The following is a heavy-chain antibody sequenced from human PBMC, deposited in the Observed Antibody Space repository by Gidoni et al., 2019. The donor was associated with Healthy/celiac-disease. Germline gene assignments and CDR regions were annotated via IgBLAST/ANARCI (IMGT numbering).Heavy chain of an antibody. CDR1: GFTFSSYA. J-gene: IGHJ5*02. CDR3: ARDFHPSDSSGYPFNWFDP. D-gene: IGHD3-22*01. CDR2: ISYDGSNK. V-gene: IGHV3-30-3*01. Sequence: QVQLVESGGGVVQPGRSLRLSCAASGFTFSSYAMHGVRQAPGKGLELVAVISYDGSNKYYADSVKGRFTISRDNSKNTLYLQMNSLRAEDTAVYYCARDFHPSDSSGYPFNWFDPWGQGTLVTVSS.